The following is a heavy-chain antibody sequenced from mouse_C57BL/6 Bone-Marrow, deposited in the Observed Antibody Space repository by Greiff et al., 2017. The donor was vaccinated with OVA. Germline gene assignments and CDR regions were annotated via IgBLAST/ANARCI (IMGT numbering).Heavy chain of an antibody. V-gene: IGHV1-59*01. CDR1: GYTFTSYW. D-gene: IGHD4-1*01. CDR2: IDPSDSYT. Sequence: VQLQQPGAELVRPGPSVKLSCKASGYTFTSYWMHWVKQRPGQGLEWIGVIDPSDSYTNYNQKFKGKATLTVDTSSSTAYMQLSSLTSEDSAVYYCARANWDKAYYFDYWGQGTTLTVSS. CDR3: ARANWDKAYYFDY. J-gene: IGHJ2*01.